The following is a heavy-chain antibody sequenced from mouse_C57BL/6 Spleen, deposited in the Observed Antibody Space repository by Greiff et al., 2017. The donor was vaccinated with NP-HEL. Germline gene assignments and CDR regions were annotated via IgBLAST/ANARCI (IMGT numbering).Heavy chain of an antibody. D-gene: IGHD1-1*01. CDR3: ARDPFITTVVEYYFDY. Sequence: VQLQQPGTELVKPGASVKLSCKASGYTFTSYWMHWVKQRPGQGLEWIGNINPSNGGTNYNEKFKSKATLTVDKSSSTAYMQLSSLTSEDSAVYYCARDPFITTVVEYYFDYWGQGTTLTVSS. CDR1: GYTFTSYW. J-gene: IGHJ2*01. CDR2: INPSNGGT. V-gene: IGHV1-53*01.